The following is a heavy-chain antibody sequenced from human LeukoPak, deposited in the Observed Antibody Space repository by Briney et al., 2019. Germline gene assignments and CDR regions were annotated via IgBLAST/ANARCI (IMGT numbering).Heavy chain of an antibody. D-gene: IGHD3-22*01. CDR2: IYHSGST. J-gene: IGHJ3*02. V-gene: IGHV4-30-2*01. CDR3: ARGTTIITMIVVRGDAFDI. CDR1: GGSISSGGYY. Sequence: SETLSLTCTVSGGSISSGGYYWSWIRQPPGKGLEWIGYIYHSGSTYYNPSLKSRVTISVDRSKNQFSLKLSSVTAADTAVYYCARGTTIITMIVVRGDAFDIWGQGTMVTVSS.